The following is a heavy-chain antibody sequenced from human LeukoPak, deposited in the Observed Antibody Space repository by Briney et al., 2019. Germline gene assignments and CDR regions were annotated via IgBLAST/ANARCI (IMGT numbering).Heavy chain of an antibody. Sequence: PGGSLSLSCAVSGFTFSSYAMSWVRQAPGGGLEWVSAIRGRGGSTYYADSVKGRFTISRDNSKNTLYLQMNSLRAEDTAVYYCAKKLAVAGTVYFDYWGQGTLVTVSS. CDR1: GFTFSSYA. V-gene: IGHV3-23*01. CDR3: AKKLAVAGTVYFDY. CDR2: IRGRGGST. D-gene: IGHD6-19*01. J-gene: IGHJ4*02.